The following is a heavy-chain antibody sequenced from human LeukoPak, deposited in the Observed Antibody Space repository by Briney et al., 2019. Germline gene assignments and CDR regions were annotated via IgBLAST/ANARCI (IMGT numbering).Heavy chain of an antibody. J-gene: IGHJ4*02. CDR1: GYTFTGYY. CDR2: INPNSGGT. V-gene: IGHV1-2*02. Sequence: ASVKVSCKAFGYTFTGYYMHWVRQAPGQGLEWMGWINPNSGGTNYAQKFQGRVTMTRDTSISTAYMELSRLRSDDTAVYYCARDDHYGSGSYLLDYWGQGTLVTVSS. CDR3: ARDDHYGSGSYLLDY. D-gene: IGHD3-10*01.